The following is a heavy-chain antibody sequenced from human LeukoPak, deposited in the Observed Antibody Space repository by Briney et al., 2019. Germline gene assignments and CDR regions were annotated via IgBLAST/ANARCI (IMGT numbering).Heavy chain of an antibody. Sequence: GGSLRLSCAASGLTFSSYAIHWVRQAPGKGLEWVAVISYDGSNKYYADSVKGRFTISRDNSKNTLYLQMNSLRAEDTAVYYCARDASASIAAAGLNWFDPWGQETLVTVSS. CDR2: ISYDGSNK. V-gene: IGHV3-30-3*01. CDR1: GLTFSSYA. D-gene: IGHD6-13*01. J-gene: IGHJ5*02. CDR3: ARDASASIAAAGLNWFDP.